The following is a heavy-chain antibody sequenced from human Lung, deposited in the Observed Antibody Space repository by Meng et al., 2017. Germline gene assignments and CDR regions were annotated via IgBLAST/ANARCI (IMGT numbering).Heavy chain of an antibody. CDR3: ARGAGYSSGWYVGAFDI. D-gene: IGHD6-19*01. CDR1: GFTFSRYW. V-gene: IGHV3-7*01. J-gene: IGHJ3*02. Sequence: GESLKISCAASGFTFSRYWMSWVRQAPGKGLEWVANIKQDGSEKYYVDSVKGRFTISRDNAKNSLNLQMNSLRAEDTAVYYCARGAGYSSGWYVGAFDIWGQGTMVTVSS. CDR2: IKQDGSEK.